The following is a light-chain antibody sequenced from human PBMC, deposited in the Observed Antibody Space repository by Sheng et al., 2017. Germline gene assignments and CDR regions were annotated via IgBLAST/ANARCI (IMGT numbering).Light chain of an antibody. J-gene: IGKJ4*01. CDR1: QGISSY. V-gene: IGKV1-8*01. CDR3: QQYYSYPFT. Sequence: AIRMTQSPSSFSASTVDRVTITCRASQGISSYLAWYQQKPGKAPKLLIYAASTLQSGVPSRFSGSGSGTDFTLTISCLQSEDFATYYCQQYYSYPFTFGGGTKLEIK. CDR2: AAS.